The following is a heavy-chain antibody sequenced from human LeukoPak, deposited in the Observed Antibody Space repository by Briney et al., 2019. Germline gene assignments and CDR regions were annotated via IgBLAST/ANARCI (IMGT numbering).Heavy chain of an antibody. D-gene: IGHD2-2*01. Sequence: SQTLSLTCTVSGNSISSGDNYWSWIRQPAGKGLEWIGRIYTSGSTNYNPSLKSRVTISGDTSKNQFSLRLISVTAADTAVYYCARGQLYCSSSSCRNLGWFDPWGQGTLVTVSS. V-gene: IGHV4-61*02. CDR1: GNSISSGDNY. CDR3: ARGQLYCSSSSCRNLGWFDP. J-gene: IGHJ5*02. CDR2: IYTSGST.